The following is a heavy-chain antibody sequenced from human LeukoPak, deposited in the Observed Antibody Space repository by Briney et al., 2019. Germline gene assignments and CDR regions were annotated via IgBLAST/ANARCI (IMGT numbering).Heavy chain of an antibody. V-gene: IGHV1-2*02. CDR2: INPNSGGT. D-gene: IGHD3-3*01. CDR1: GYTFTGYY. CDR3: ARGAPQYYDFWSGPDY. Sequence: ASVKVSCKASGYTFTGYYMHWVRQAPGQGLEWMGWINPNSGGTNYAQKFQGRVTMTRDTSISTVYMELSRLRSDDTAVYYCARGAPQYYDFWSGPDYWGQGTLVTVSS. J-gene: IGHJ4*02.